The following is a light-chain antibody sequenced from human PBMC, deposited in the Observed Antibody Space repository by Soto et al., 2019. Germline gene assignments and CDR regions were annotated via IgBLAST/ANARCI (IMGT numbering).Light chain of an antibody. CDR1: SSDVGGYDY. CDR2: EVN. Sequence: QSVLTQPPSASGSPGQSVTISCTGTSSDVGGYDYVSWYQHHPGKAPKLIIYEVNKRPSGVPDRFSGSKSGNTASLTVSGLQAEDEADYYCSSYASSNNVLFGGGTKVTVL. J-gene: IGLJ2*01. CDR3: SSYASSNNVL. V-gene: IGLV2-8*01.